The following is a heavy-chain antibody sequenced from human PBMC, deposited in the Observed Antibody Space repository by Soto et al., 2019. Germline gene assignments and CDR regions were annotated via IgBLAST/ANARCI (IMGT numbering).Heavy chain of an antibody. D-gene: IGHD3-10*01. V-gene: IGHV3-9*01. CDR2: ISLNSGSI. J-gene: IGHJ6*02. Sequence: GGSLRLSCEDAGFTFVDYAMHWVRPAPGKGLEWDSGISLNSGSIGYADSVKGRFTISRDNAKNSLYLQMNSLRAEDTALYYCAKDGMEERSGSYPYYYYGMDVWGQGTTVTVSS. CDR3: AKDGMEERSGSYPYYYYGMDV. CDR1: GFTFVDYA.